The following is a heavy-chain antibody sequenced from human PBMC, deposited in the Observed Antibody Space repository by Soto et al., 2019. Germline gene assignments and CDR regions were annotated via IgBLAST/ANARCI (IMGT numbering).Heavy chain of an antibody. CDR3: VKDLTLNWNYPGMDV. V-gene: IGHV3-64D*08. Sequence: PGGSLRLSCSASGFSFSSYAMHWVRQAPGKGPEYVSVIAYHGETTFYADSVKGRFVVSRDNSKNTLYLQMNGLRPEDTAVYYCVKDLTLNWNYPGMDVWGQGTTVTVSS. CDR1: GFSFSSYA. J-gene: IGHJ6*02. CDR2: IAYHGETT. D-gene: IGHD1-20*01.